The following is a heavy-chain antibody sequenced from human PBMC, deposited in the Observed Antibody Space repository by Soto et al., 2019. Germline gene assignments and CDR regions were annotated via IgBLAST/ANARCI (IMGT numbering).Heavy chain of an antibody. J-gene: IGHJ4*02. D-gene: IGHD3-22*01. CDR1: GYTFTSYY. Sequence: ASVKVSCKASGYTFTSYYIHWVRQAPGQGLEWMGIINPSGGSTSYAQKFQGRVTMTRDTSTSTVYMELSSLRSEDTAVYYCAVGYYYDSSGYYLGYWGQGTLVTVSS. CDR2: INPSGGST. V-gene: IGHV1-46*01. CDR3: AVGYYYDSSGYYLGY.